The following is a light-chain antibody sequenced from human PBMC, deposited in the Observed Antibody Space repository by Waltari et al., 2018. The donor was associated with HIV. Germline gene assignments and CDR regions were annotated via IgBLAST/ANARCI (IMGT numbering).Light chain of an antibody. J-gene: IGLJ3*02. CDR1: KIGDKR. Sequence: YVLTQPPSVSVAPGQTARMTCGGTKIGDKRVHWSQQRPGQVPIVVVYDDSDRPSGISERISGSNSGNTATLIISRVEAGDEADYYCQVWDGGSDPPGVFGGGTRLTVL. V-gene: IGLV3-21*02. CDR3: QVWDGGSDPPGV. CDR2: DDS.